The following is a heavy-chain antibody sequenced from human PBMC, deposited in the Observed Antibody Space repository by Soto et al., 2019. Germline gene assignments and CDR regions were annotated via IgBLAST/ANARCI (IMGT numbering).Heavy chain of an antibody. CDR3: ARDASEGSGYYYSGMDV. Sequence: PSETLSLTCTVSGGSISSGGYYWSWIRQHPGKGLEWIGYIYYSGSTYYNPSLKSRVTISVDTSKNQFSLKLSSVTAADTAVYYCARDASEGSGYYYSGMDVWGQGTTVTVSS. CDR2: IYYSGST. CDR1: GGSISSGGYY. V-gene: IGHV4-31*03. D-gene: IGHD3-22*01. J-gene: IGHJ6*02.